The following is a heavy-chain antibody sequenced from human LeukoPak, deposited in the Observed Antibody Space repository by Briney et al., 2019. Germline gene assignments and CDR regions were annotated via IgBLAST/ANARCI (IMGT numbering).Heavy chain of an antibody. CDR1: GDSITSSAFY. Sequence: SETLSLTCTVSGDSITSSAFYWGWIRQAPGKGLEWIGYISHSGNTYYSPSLKSRVTISVDNSKNQFSLKLTSVTAADTAVYYCARYSTTWPYWYFDLWGRGTLVTVSS. CDR2: ISHSGNT. D-gene: IGHD2/OR15-2a*01. CDR3: ARYSTTWPYWYFDL. J-gene: IGHJ2*01. V-gene: IGHV4-39*07.